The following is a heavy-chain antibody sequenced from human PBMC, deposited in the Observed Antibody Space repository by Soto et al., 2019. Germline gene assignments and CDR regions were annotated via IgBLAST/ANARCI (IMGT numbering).Heavy chain of an antibody. Sequence: SETLSLTCAVYGGSFSGYYWSWIRQPPGKGLEWIGYVYYSGTTNYNPSLKSRVTISVDTSKNQFSLKLTSVTAADTAVYYCTRFYGAYSFWFDPWGPGTLVTVSS. D-gene: IGHD4-17*01. CDR2: VYYSGTT. CDR1: GGSFSGYY. V-gene: IGHV4-59*01. J-gene: IGHJ5*02. CDR3: TRFYGAYSFWFDP.